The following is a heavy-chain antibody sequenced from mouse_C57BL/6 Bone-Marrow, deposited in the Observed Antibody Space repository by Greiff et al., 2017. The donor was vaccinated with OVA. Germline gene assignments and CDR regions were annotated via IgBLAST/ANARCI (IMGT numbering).Heavy chain of an antibody. CDR1: GFTFSSYA. J-gene: IGHJ4*01. CDR2: ISSGGDYI. Sequence: EVHLVESGEGLVKPGGSLKLSCAASGFTFSSYAMSWVRQTPEKRLEWVAYISSGGDYIYYADTVKGRFTISIDNARNTLYLQMSSLKSEDTAMYYCTRYYSNYDAMDYWGQGTSVTVSS. D-gene: IGHD2-5*01. V-gene: IGHV5-9-1*02. CDR3: TRYYSNYDAMDY.